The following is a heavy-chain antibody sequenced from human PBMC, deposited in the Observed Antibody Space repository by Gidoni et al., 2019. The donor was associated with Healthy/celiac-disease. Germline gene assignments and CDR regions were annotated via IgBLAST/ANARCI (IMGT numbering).Heavy chain of an antibody. V-gene: IGHV3-30*18. D-gene: IGHD5-18*01. CDR1: GFPFSSYG. CDR3: AKGVDTDYYYYGMDV. CDR2: ISYDGSNK. J-gene: IGHJ6*02. Sequence: QVQLVESGGGVVQPGRSLRLSCAASGFPFSSYGMHWVRQAPGKGLEWVAVISYDGSNKYYADSVKGRFTISRDNSKNTLYLQMNSLRAEDTAVYYCAKGVDTDYYYYGMDVWGQGTTVTVSS.